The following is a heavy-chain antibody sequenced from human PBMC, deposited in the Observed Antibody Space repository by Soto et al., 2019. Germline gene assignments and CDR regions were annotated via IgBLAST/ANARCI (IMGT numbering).Heavy chain of an antibody. J-gene: IGHJ6*02. D-gene: IGHD6-13*01. CDR3: ARAIGEQLVRDNYYYYGMDV. Sequence: GASVKVSCKASGYTFTGYYMHRVRQAPGQGLEWMGWINPNSGGTNYAQKFQGWVTMTRDTSISTAYMELSRLRSDDTAVYYCARAIGEQLVRDNYYYYGMDVWGQGTTVTVSS. V-gene: IGHV1-2*04. CDR2: INPNSGGT. CDR1: GYTFTGYY.